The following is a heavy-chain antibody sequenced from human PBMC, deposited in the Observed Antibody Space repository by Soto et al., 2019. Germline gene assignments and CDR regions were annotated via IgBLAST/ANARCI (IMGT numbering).Heavy chain of an antibody. CDR3: ARERPDGSRLDP. J-gene: IGHJ5*02. CDR2: IYYSGST. CDR1: GGSISSSNW. Sequence: SETLSLTCAFSGGSISSSNWWSWVRQHPGKGLEWIGYIYYSGSTYYNPSLKSRVTISVDTSKNQFSLKLSSVTAADTAVYYCARERPDGSRLDPWGQGTLVTVSS. V-gene: IGHV4-30-4*01. D-gene: IGHD6-13*01.